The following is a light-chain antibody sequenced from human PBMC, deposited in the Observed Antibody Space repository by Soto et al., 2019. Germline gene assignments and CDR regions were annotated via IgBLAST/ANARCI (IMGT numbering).Light chain of an antibody. CDR1: QSISSNN. V-gene: IGKV3-20*01. J-gene: IGKJ3*01. CDR2: GAS. CDR3: QQYSSSPPQFT. Sequence: EIVLTQSPGTLSLSPGERATLSCRASQSISSNNLAWYQQRHGQAPRLLIFGASYRATGIPDRFSGSGSGTDFTLTISRLEPEDFAVYYCQQYSSSPPQFTFGPGTRVDSK.